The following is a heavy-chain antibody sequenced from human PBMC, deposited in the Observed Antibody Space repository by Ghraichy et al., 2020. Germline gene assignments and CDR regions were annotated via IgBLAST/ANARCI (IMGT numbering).Heavy chain of an antibody. CDR1: GFTFSNYD. Sequence: GGSLRLSCAASGFTFSNYDMNWVRQAPGKGLEWVSAISGSGGSTYYADSVKGRFTISRDNSKNTLYLQMNSLRAEDTAVYYCAKILYYDSSGPIDYWGQGTLVTVSS. D-gene: IGHD3-22*01. CDR2: ISGSGGST. J-gene: IGHJ4*02. CDR3: AKILYYDSSGPIDY. V-gene: IGHV3-23*01.